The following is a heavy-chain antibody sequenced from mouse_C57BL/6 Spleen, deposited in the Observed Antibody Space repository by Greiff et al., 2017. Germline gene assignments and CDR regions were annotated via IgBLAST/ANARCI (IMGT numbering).Heavy chain of an antibody. V-gene: IGHV5-4*01. CDR3: ARGGYGSSYDY. J-gene: IGHJ2*01. CDR2: ISDGGSYT. CDR1: GFTFSSYA. Sequence: EVQRVASGGGLVKPGGSLKLSCAASGFTFSSYAMSWVRQTPEKRLEWVATISDGGSYTYYPDNVKGRFTISRDNAKNNLYLQMSHLKSEDTAMYYCARGGYGSSYDYWGQGTTLTVSS. D-gene: IGHD1-1*01.